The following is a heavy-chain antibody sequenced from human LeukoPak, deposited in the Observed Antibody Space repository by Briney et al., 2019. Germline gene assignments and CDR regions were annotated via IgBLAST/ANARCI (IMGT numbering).Heavy chain of an antibody. D-gene: IGHD2-15*01. CDR1: GYTFTNYY. V-gene: IGHV1-18*04. CDR2: ISAYNGNT. Sequence: ASVKVSCKASGYTFTNYYIHWVRQAPGQGLEWMGWISAYNGNTNYAQKLQGRVTMTTDTSTSTAYMELRSLRSDDTAVYYCASYCSGGSCYRGDFDYWGQGTLVTVSS. J-gene: IGHJ4*02. CDR3: ASYCSGGSCYRGDFDY.